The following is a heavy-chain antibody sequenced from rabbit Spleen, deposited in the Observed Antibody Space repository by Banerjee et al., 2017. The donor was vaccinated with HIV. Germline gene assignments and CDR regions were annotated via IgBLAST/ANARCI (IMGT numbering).Heavy chain of an antibody. CDR2: INAATGKP. V-gene: IGHV1S45*01. CDR1: GFSFGDRDV. CDR3: ARDLVGVIGWNFYL. Sequence: QEQLVESGGGLVQPTGSLTLTCKASGFSFGDRDVMCWVCQAPGKGLEWIACINAATGKPVYATWAKGRFTISRTSSTTVTLRMTSLTAADRAAYFCARDLVGVIGWNFYLWGQGTLVTVS. D-gene: IGHD1-1*01. J-gene: IGHJ4*01.